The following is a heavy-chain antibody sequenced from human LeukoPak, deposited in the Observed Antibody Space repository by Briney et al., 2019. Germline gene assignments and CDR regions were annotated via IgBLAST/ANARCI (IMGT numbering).Heavy chain of an antibody. V-gene: IGHV3-53*01. CDR1: GFTVSSNY. J-gene: IGHJ4*02. CDR3: AKTHDSSGSRLDY. Sequence: PGGSLSLSCAASGFTVSSNYMSWVRQAPGKGLEWISIIYSGGSTYYADSVKGRFTISRDNSKNTLYLQMNSLRAEDTAVYYCAKTHDSSGSRLDYWGQGTLVTVSS. CDR2: IYSGGST. D-gene: IGHD3-22*01.